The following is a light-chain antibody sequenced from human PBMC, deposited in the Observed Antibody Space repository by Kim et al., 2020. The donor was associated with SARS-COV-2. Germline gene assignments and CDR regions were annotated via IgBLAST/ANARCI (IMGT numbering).Light chain of an antibody. J-gene: IGLJ3*02. CDR2: NTD. V-gene: IGLV8-61*01. Sequence: QTVVTQEASLSVSPGGTVTLTCGLSSGSASTTYSPSWYQQTPGQAPRPLIYNTDIRSSGVPDRFSGSILGNKAALTITRAQADDESDYHCVLYLGSGVWVFGGGTQLTVL. CDR1: SGSASTTYS. CDR3: VLYLGSGVWV.